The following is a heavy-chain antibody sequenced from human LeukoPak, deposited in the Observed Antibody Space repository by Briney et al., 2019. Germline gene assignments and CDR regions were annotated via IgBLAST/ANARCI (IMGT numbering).Heavy chain of an antibody. CDR2: IYTSGST. J-gene: IGHJ5*02. CDR1: GGSISSYC. CDR3: ARGGPGDSGYDSWFDP. Sequence: PSETLSLTCTVSGGSISSYCWNWFRQPAGKGLEWIGRIYTSGSTNYNSSLKSRVTMSVDTSKNQFSLKLSSVTAADTAVYYCARGGPGDSGYDSWFDPWGQGALVTVSS. V-gene: IGHV4-4*07. D-gene: IGHD5-12*01.